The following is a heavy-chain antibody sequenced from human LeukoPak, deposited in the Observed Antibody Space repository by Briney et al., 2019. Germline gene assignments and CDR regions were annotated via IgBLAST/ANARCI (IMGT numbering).Heavy chain of an antibody. D-gene: IGHD6-13*01. V-gene: IGHV3-74*01. CDR1: GFTFSSYW. CDR2: INSDGSST. Sequence: GGSLRLSCAASGFTFSSYWLHCVRHAPGKGLGWVSRINSDGSSTSYADSVKGRFTISRDSAKNTLYLRMNGLRAEDTAVYYCARVGYGGTWYVDYWGQGTLVTVSS. J-gene: IGHJ4*02. CDR3: ARVGYGGTWYVDY.